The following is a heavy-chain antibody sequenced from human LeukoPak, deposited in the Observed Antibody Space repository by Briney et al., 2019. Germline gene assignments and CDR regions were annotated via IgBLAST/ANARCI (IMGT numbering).Heavy chain of an antibody. CDR2: IYTSGST. CDR1: GGSISSGSYY. V-gene: IGHV4-61*02. D-gene: IGHD3-10*01. J-gene: IGHJ6*03. CDR3: ARGLGSIWFGELFMYYYYMDV. Sequence: SETLSLTCTVSGGSISSGSYYWSWIRQPAGKGLEWIGRIYTSGSTNYNPSLKSRVTISVDTSKNQFSLELSSVTAADTAVYYCARGLGSIWFGELFMYYYYMDVWGKGTTVTISS.